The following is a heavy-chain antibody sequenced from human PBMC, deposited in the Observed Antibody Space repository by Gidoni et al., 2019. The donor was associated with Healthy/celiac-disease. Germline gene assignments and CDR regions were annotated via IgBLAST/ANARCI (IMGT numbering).Heavy chain of an antibody. V-gene: IGHV3-7*03. Sequence: EVQMVESGGGLVQTGGSRSLSCADSGFTFSSYWMRWVRQAPGNGLEWVANISQDRSETDYVDSVKGRFTISRDNAKNSLYLQMNSLRAEDTPVYYCARGSRYCSSTSCLDAFDIWGQGPMVTVSS. D-gene: IGHD2-2*01. J-gene: IGHJ3*02. CDR2: ISQDRSET. CDR3: ARGSRYCSSTSCLDAFDI. CDR1: GFTFSSYW.